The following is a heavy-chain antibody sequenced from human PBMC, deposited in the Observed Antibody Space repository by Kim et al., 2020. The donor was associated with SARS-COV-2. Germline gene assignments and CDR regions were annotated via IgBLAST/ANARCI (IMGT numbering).Heavy chain of an antibody. V-gene: IGHV3-48*02. CDR3: ARAMIRGVIMDYYGLDV. D-gene: IGHD3-10*01. J-gene: IGHJ6*02. Sequence: SVEGRFTISRDDGKNSLYLQMNSLRDEDTAVYYCARAMIRGVIMDYYGLDVWGQGTTVTVSS.